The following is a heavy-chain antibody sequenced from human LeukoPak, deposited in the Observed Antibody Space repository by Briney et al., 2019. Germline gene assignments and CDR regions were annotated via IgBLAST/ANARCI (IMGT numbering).Heavy chain of an antibody. V-gene: IGHV4-38-2*01. CDR3: ARLRGMEFDY. CDR1: GYSISSGYY. CDR2: IYHSGST. Sequence: PSETPSLTCAVSGYSISSGYYWGWIRQPPGKGLEWIESIYHSGSTYYNPSLKSRVTISLDTSKNQFSLKLSSVTAADTAVYYCARLRGMEFDYWGQGTLVTVSS. J-gene: IGHJ4*02. D-gene: IGHD2-8*01.